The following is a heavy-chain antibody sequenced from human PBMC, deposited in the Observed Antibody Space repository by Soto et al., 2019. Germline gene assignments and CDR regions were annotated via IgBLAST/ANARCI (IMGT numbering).Heavy chain of an antibody. D-gene: IGHD4-17*01. Sequence: QVQLVESGGGVVQPGRSLRISCAASGFTFRSYGMHWVRQAPGKGLEWVAVISYDGSNKYYADSVKGRFTISRDNSKNTLYLQMNSLRAEDTAVYYCAKDQMIDYGGNNDYWGEGTLVTVSS. CDR1: GFTFRSYG. CDR3: AKDQMIDYGGNNDY. J-gene: IGHJ4*02. CDR2: ISYDGSNK. V-gene: IGHV3-30*18.